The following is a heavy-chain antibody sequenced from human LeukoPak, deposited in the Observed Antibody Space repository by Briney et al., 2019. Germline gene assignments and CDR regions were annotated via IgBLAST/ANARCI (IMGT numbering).Heavy chain of an antibody. CDR2: IGWNSGSI. V-gene: IGHV3-9*01. Sequence: GGSLRLSCAASGFTFGDYAMHWVRQAPGKGLEWVSRIGWNSGSIAYADSVKGRFTISRDNAKNSLYLQMNSLRAEDTAVYYCARELGYCSSTSCYFGGIDYWGQGTLVTVSS. CDR1: GFTFGDYA. CDR3: ARELGYCSSTSCYFGGIDY. J-gene: IGHJ4*02. D-gene: IGHD2-2*01.